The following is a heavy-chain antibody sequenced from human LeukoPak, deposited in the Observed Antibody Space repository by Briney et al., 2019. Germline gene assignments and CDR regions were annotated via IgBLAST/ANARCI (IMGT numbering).Heavy chain of an antibody. CDR1: GFTFSRYP. CDR3: ARDPIVFEH. Sequence: GRSLRLSCAASGFTFSRYPMDWARQAPGKGLEWVAFISYDGNSRDYVDSLKGRFTISRDNSKNTLYLQMNSLRAEDTAVYYCARDPIVFEHWGQGTLVTVSS. D-gene: IGHD3-9*01. CDR2: ISYDGNSR. J-gene: IGHJ1*01. V-gene: IGHV3-30-3*01.